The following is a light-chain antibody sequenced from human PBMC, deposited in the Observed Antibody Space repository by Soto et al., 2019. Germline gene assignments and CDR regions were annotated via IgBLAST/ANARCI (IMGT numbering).Light chain of an antibody. CDR2: AAS. Sequence: AIPMTQSPSSLSSSVGERVTITCRASQGIRNDLGWYLQKQGKDPQLLIYAASSLESGVPSRFSGSGSGTDFTLTISSVEPEDFASYYCLQYYSSPRTFGQGTKVEIK. J-gene: IGKJ1*01. CDR3: LQYYSSPRT. CDR1: QGIRND. V-gene: IGKV1-6*01.